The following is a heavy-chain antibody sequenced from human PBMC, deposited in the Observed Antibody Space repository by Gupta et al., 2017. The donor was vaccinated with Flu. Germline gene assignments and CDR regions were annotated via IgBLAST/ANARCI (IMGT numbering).Heavy chain of an antibody. CDR2: ISHSGST. CDR3: GRVVVIRGTIIEGPIDY. Sequence: QVQLQESGPGLVRPSQTLSLTCAVSGASLSSGAYYWTWVRQPPGKGLEWIGYISHSGSTYYTPSLRSRIIVSIDTSKSQFSLNLTSVTAADTAVYYCGRVVVIRGTIIEGPIDYWGQGALVTVSS. CDR1: GASLSSGAYY. V-gene: IGHV4-31*11. J-gene: IGHJ4*02. D-gene: IGHD3-10*01.